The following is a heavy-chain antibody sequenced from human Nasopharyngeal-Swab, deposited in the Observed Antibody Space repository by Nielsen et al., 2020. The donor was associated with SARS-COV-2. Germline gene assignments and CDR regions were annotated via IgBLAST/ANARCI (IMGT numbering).Heavy chain of an antibody. V-gene: IGHV3-13*01. CDR1: GLTFSSYD. CDR3: ASGTVTLLHY. D-gene: IGHD4-23*01. J-gene: IGHJ4*02. Sequence: GESLKISWAASGLTFSSYDMHWVRQATGKGLEWVSAIGTAGDTYYPGSVKGRFTISRENAKNSLYLQMNSLRAEDTAVYYCASGTVTLLHYWGQGTLVTVSS. CDR2: IGTAGDT.